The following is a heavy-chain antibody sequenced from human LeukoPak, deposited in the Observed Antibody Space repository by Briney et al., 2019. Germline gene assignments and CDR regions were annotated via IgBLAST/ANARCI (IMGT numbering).Heavy chain of an antibody. Sequence: GGSLRLSCAASGFTFSSYSMNWVRQAPGKGLEWVSYISSSSSSTIYYADSVKGRFTISRDNAKNSLYLQMNSLRAEDTAVYYCARDRGQQWLVYGFDYWGQGTLVTVSS. CDR2: ISSSSSSTI. D-gene: IGHD6-19*01. CDR3: ARDRGQQWLVYGFDY. CDR1: GFTFSSYS. J-gene: IGHJ4*02. V-gene: IGHV3-48*01.